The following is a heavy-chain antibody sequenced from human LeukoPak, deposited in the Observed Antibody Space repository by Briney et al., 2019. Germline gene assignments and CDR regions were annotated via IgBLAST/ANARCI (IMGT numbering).Heavy chain of an antibody. CDR1: GGTFSSYA. CDR3: ATTTTVTTIDYYYMDV. V-gene: IGHV1-69*13. J-gene: IGHJ6*03. D-gene: IGHD4-11*01. Sequence: SVKVSCKASGGTFSSYAISWVRQAPGQGLEWMGGIIPIFGTANYAQKFQGRVTTTADESTSTAYMELSSLRSEDTAVYYCATTTTVTTIDYYYMDVWGKGTTVTVSS. CDR2: IIPIFGTA.